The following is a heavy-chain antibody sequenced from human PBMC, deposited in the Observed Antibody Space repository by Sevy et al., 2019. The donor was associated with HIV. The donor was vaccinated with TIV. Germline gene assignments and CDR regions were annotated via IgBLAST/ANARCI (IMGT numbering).Heavy chain of an antibody. J-gene: IGHJ6*02. CDR3: ARDGRRGYDMDV. V-gene: IGHV3-48*01. CDR2: ISGGSRTI. CDR1: GFTYGTHS. Sequence: GGSLRLSCAASGFTYGTHSMNWVRQAPGKGLEWVSYISGGSRTIYYAESVKGRFTISKDNTKNSLSLQMNSLRVEDTAVYYSARDGRRGYDMDVWGQGTTVTVSS. D-gene: IGHD3-10*01.